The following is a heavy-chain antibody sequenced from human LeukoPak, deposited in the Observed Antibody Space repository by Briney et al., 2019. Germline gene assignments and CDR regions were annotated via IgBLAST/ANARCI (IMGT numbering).Heavy chain of an antibody. CDR3: ASLNYYGGLY. CDR2: IYYSGST. V-gene: IGHV4-59*01. J-gene: IGHJ4*02. CDR1: GGSISSYH. D-gene: IGHD3-10*01. Sequence: KSSETLSLTCTVSGGSISSYHWSWIRQPPGKGLEWIGYIYYSGSTNYNPSLKSRVTISVDTSKNQFSLKLSSVTAADTAVYYCASLNYYGGLYWGQGTLVTVSS.